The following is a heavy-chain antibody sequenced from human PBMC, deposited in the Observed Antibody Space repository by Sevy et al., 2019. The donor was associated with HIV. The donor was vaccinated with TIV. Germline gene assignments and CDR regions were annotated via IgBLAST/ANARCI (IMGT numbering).Heavy chain of an antibody. CDR1: GFTFSSYW. CDR2: IKQDGSEK. Sequence: GGSLRLSCAASGFTFSSYWMSWVRQAPGKGLEWVANIKQDGSEKYYVDSVKGRFTISRDNAKNSLYLQMNSLRAEDTAVYYCARRGVDILTGYYTFYYYYYMDVWGKRTTVTVSS. V-gene: IGHV3-7*01. D-gene: IGHD3-9*01. CDR3: ARRGVDILTGYYTFYYYYYMDV. J-gene: IGHJ6*03.